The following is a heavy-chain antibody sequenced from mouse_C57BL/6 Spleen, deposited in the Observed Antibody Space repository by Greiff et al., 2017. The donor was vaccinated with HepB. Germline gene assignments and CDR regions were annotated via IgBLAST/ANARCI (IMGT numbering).Heavy chain of an antibody. CDR2: IYPGDGDT. V-gene: IGHV1-82*01. J-gene: IGHJ3*01. CDR3: ARGLGPWFAY. Sequence: QVHVKQSGPELVKPGASVKISCKASGYAFSSSWMNWVKQRPGKGLEWIGRIYPGDGDTNYNGKFKGKATLTADKSSSTAYMQLSSLTSEDSAVYFCARGLGPWFAYWGQGTLVTVSA. CDR1: GYAFSSSW. D-gene: IGHD4-1*01.